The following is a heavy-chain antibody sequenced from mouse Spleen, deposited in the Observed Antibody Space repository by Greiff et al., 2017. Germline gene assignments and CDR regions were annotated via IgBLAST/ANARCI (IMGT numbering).Heavy chain of an antibody. Sequence: VQLQQSGADLARPGASVKLSCTASGFTFTSYGITWVQQSPGQGLEWIGKIYPRGGNTYYIETFKGQATLTADKSSSTAYMELRSLTSEDSAVYFCAREKDEYALDYWGQGTTLTVSS. V-gene: IGHV1-81*01. D-gene: IGHD5-1*01. CDR2: IYPRGGNT. CDR3: AREKDEYALDY. CDR1: GFTFTSYG. J-gene: IGHJ2*01.